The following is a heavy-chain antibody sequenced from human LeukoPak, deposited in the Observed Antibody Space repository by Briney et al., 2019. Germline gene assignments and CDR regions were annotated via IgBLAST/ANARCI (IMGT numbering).Heavy chain of an antibody. CDR1: GFTVSSNY. CDR3: ARGSGSNHAYFDY. CDR2: SWYDGSRE. J-gene: IGHJ4*02. Sequence: GGSLRLSCAASGFTVSSNYMSWVRQAPGKGLEWVSVSWYDGSREYYADSVKGRFTISRDSSKNTVYLQMNGLRAEDTAVYYCARGSGSNHAYFDYWGQGTLVTVAS. V-gene: IGHV3-33*08. D-gene: IGHD3-3*01.